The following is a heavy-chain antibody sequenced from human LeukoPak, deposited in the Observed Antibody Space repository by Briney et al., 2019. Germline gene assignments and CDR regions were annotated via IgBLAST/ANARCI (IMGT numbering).Heavy chain of an antibody. CDR1: GGSLSSGGYY. CDR2: IYYSGST. J-gene: IGHJ5*02. D-gene: IGHD1-20*01. V-gene: IGHV4-31*03. CDR3: ARDPGGITGSSKWFDP. Sequence: SETLSLTCTVSGGSLSSGGYYWTWLRQHPGKGLEWIGYIYYSGSTYYNPSLKSRVTISVDTSKNQFSLKLSSVTAADTAVYYCARDPGGITGSSKWFDPWGQGTLVTVSS.